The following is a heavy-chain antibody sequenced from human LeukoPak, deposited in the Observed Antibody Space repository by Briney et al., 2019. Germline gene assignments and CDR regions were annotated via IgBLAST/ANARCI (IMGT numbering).Heavy chain of an antibody. Sequence: GGSLRLSCAASGFTFSSYSMNWVRQAPGKGLEWVSSISSSSSYIYYADSVKGRFTISRDNAKNSLYLQMNSLRAEDTAVYYCARVDYGDYGRTWFDPWGQGTLVTVSS. CDR1: GFTFSSYS. D-gene: IGHD4-17*01. V-gene: IGHV3-21*01. J-gene: IGHJ5*02. CDR2: ISSSSSYI. CDR3: ARVDYGDYGRTWFDP.